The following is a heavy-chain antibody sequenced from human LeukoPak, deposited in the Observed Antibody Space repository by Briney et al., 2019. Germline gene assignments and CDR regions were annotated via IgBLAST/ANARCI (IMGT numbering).Heavy chain of an antibody. CDR1: GGSISSSSYY. CDR3: ARVMIRFGGVIVSTFDY. Sequence: SETLSLTCTVSGGSISSSSYYWGWIRQPPGKGLEWIGSIYYSGSTYYNPSLKSRVTISVETSKNQFSLKLSSVTAADTAVYYRARVMIRFGGVIVSTFDYWGQGTLVTVSS. V-gene: IGHV4-39*07. J-gene: IGHJ4*02. D-gene: IGHD3-16*02. CDR2: IYYSGST.